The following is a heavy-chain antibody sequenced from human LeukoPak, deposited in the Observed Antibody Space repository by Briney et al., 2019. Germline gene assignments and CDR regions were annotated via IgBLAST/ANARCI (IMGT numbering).Heavy chain of an antibody. CDR1: GGFISSGGYY. J-gene: IGHJ4*02. D-gene: IGHD3-10*01. CDR3: ARVPERPYGWGRYYRGQRSDYFDY. CDR2: IYYSGST. V-gene: IGHV4-31*03. Sequence: PPSLPCTVSGGFISSGGYYWSWIRQHPGKGLEWIGYIYYSGSTYYNPSLKSRLTISVDMSKSQFTLKLSSVTAADTAVYYWARVPERPYGWGRYYRGQRSDYFDYGGRGTLVAVS.